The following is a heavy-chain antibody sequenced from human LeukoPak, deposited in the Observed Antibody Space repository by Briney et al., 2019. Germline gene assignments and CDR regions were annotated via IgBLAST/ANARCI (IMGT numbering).Heavy chain of an antibody. V-gene: IGHV3-21*01. D-gene: IGHD6-13*01. J-gene: IGHJ3*02. Sequence: GGSLRLSCAASGFTFRSYTMNWVRQAPGKGLEYVSSISSNSGYLYYADSVRGRFTISRDNTKNTLYLQMNNLRVEDAAVYYCAREDLLSRSSSSDAFDIWGQGTRAPVSS. CDR1: GFTFRSYT. CDR3: AREDLLSRSSSSDAFDI. CDR2: ISSNSGYL.